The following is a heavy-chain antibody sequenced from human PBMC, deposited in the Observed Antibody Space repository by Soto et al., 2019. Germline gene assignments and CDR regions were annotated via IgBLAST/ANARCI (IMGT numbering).Heavy chain of an antibody. CDR3: ARDPTP. CDR2: IYYIGST. V-gene: IGHV4-31*03. J-gene: IGHJ5*02. Sequence: QVQLQESGPGLVKPSQTLSLTCTVSGGSISSGGYHWSWIRQHPGKGLEWIGYIYYIGSTNYNPSLKSRVSISVDTSKNQFSLKLSSVTAADTAVYYCARDPTPWGQGTLVTVSS. CDR1: GGSISSGGYH.